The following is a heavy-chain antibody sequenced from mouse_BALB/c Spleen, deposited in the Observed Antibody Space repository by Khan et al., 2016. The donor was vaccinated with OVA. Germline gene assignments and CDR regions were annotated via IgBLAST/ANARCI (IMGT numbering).Heavy chain of an antibody. V-gene: IGHV3-6*02. CDR2: IRYDGNS. CDR1: GYSITSGYF. CDR3: ARGGSSGPAWFTN. J-gene: IGHJ3*01. D-gene: IGHD3-1*01. Sequence: EVQLQESGPGLVKPSQSLSLTCSVTGYSITSGYFWNWIRQFPGNKLEWMGYIRYDGNSNYYPSLKNRISISRDTSKNQFFLKLNSVTPEDTATDYGARGGSSGPAWFTNWGQGTLVTVSA.